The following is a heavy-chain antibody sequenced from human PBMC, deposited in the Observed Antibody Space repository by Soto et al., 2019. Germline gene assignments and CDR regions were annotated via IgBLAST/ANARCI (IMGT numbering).Heavy chain of an antibody. CDR2: IRRKANSYTT. D-gene: IGHD6-19*01. CDR3: AMLGGWSGGSSGMDV. Sequence: EVQLVESGGGLVQPGGSLRLSCAASGLIFSDYHMDWVRQAPGKGLEWVGRIRRKANSYTTEYAASVKGRITISGDDSKNSLYLQMTSLKSEDTAVYYCAMLGGWSGGSSGMDVWGQGTRVTVSS. V-gene: IGHV3-72*01. CDR1: GLIFSDYH. J-gene: IGHJ6*02.